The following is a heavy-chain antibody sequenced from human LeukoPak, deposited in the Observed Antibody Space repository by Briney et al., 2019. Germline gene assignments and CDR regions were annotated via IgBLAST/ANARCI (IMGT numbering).Heavy chain of an antibody. Sequence: PGGSLRLSCAASGFTFSSYGMHWVRQAPGKGLEWVTFIRYDGSNKYYADSVKGRFTISRDNSKNTLYLQMNSLRAEDTAVYYCAKWGEYCSSTSCLSLFDQWGQGTLVTVSS. CDR3: AKWGEYCSSTSCLSLFDQ. J-gene: IGHJ4*02. V-gene: IGHV3-30*02. CDR2: IRYDGSNK. CDR1: GFTFSSYG. D-gene: IGHD2-2*01.